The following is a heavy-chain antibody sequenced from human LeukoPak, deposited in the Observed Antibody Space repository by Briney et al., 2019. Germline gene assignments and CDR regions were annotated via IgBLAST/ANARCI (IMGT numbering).Heavy chain of an antibody. CDR1: GFTFSSYA. Sequence: PGGSLRLSCAASGFTFSSYAMSWVRQAPGKGLEWVSAISGSGGSTYYADSVEGRFTISRDNSKNTLYLQMNSLRAEDTAVYYCAKLGCSGGSCLRRDFDYWGQGTLVTVSS. V-gene: IGHV3-23*01. J-gene: IGHJ4*02. D-gene: IGHD2-15*01. CDR2: ISGSGGST. CDR3: AKLGCSGGSCLRRDFDY.